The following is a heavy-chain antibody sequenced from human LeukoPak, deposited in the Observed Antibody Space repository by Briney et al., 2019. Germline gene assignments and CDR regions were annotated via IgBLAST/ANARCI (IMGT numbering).Heavy chain of an antibody. J-gene: IGHJ4*02. CDR1: GFTFSHAR. CDR2: IKSKTDGGTT. CDR3: TVVNYGSGSYPLGY. V-gene: IGHV3-15*01. D-gene: IGHD3-10*01. Sequence: GGSMRLSWAVYGFTFSHARMSWVRQVPGEGMEWVGRIKSKTDGGTTDYAAPVKGRFTISRDDSKNTLFLQMNSLKAEDTGVYYCTVVNYGSGSYPLGYWGQGTLVTVSS.